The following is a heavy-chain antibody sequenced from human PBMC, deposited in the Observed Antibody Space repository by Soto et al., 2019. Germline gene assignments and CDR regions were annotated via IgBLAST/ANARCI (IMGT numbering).Heavy chain of an antibody. CDR3: ARGASNYYDSSGYYRYFDY. CDR1: GGTFSSYA. D-gene: IGHD3-22*01. J-gene: IGHJ4*02. Sequence: SVKVSCKASGGTFSSYAISWVRQAPGQGLEWMGGIIPIFGTANYAQKFQGRVTITADESTSTAYMELSSLRSEDTAVYYCARGASNYYDSSGYYRYFDYWGQGTLVTVSS. CDR2: IIPIFGTA. V-gene: IGHV1-69*13.